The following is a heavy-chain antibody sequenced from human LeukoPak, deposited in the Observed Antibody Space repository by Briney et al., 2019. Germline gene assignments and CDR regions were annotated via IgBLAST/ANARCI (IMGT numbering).Heavy chain of an antibody. V-gene: IGHV1-46*01. J-gene: IGHJ4*02. CDR3: ARVRYDYVWGSYLDY. CDR1: GYTFTSYY. D-gene: IGHD3-16*02. Sequence: ASVKVSCKASGYTFTSYYMHWVRQAPGQGLEWMGIINPSGGSTSYAQKFQGRVTMTRDTSTSTVYMELSRLRSDDTAVYYCARVRYDYVWGSYLDYWGQGTLVTVSS. CDR2: INPSGGST.